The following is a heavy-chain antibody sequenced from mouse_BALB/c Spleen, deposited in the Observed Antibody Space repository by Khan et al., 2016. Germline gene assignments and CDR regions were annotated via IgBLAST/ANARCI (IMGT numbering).Heavy chain of an antibody. CDR3: AREATGGFAY. D-gene: IGHD6-1*01. Sequence: EVQLQESGPGLVKPSQSLSLTCTVTGYSITSDYAWNWIRQFPGNKLEWMGYISYSGSTSYNPSLKSRISITRDTSKNQFFLQLNSVTTEDTAAYDCAREATGGFAYWGQGTLVTVSA. CDR1: GYSITSDYA. CDR2: ISYSGST. V-gene: IGHV3-2*02. J-gene: IGHJ3*01.